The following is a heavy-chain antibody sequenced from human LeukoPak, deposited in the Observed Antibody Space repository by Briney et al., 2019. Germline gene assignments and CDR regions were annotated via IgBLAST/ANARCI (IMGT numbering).Heavy chain of an antibody. CDR3: ARGGWFGQLLPNDY. CDR2: IWHDGSNK. J-gene: IGHJ4*02. V-gene: IGHV3-33*01. Sequence: GRSQRLSCAASGFTFSSYAMHWVRQAPGKGLECVAVIWHDGSNKYYTDSVKGRFTISRDNSQNTLYLQMNNLRAEDTAVYYCARGGWFGQLLPNDYWGQGTLVTASS. CDR1: GFTFSSYA. D-gene: IGHD3-10*01.